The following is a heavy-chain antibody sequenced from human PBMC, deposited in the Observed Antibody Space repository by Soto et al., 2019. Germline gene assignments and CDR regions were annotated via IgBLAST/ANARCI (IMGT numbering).Heavy chain of an antibody. CDR2: IFHDGTA. D-gene: IGHD3-10*01. V-gene: IGHV4-4*02. J-gene: IGHJ4*02. CDR1: GVSLTSGNW. CDR3: ARLVYDTRLNYMYFDF. Sequence: QVKLQESGPGLATPSGTLSLTCAVSGVSLTSGNWWTWVRQSPQRGLEYIGEIFHDGTANYYPSFERRVAMSVDTSRNQFSLKLTSVTAADTAVYFGARLVYDTRLNYMYFDFWGPGTLVTVSS.